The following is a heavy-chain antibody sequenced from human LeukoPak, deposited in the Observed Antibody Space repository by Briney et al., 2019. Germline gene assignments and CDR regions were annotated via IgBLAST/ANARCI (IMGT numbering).Heavy chain of an antibody. D-gene: IGHD1-1*01. CDR3: ARVRAIAATGTGARYFQD. CDR2: NNPNSGGT. J-gene: IGHJ1*01. Sequence: GASVKVSCKASGYTFTDYHIYWLRQAPGQGQEWMGWNNPNSGGTNYAQKFQGRVTMTRDTSTNTAYMELSRLRSDDTAVYFCARVRAIAATGTGARYFQDWGQGTLVTVSS. CDR1: GYTFTDYH. V-gene: IGHV1-2*02.